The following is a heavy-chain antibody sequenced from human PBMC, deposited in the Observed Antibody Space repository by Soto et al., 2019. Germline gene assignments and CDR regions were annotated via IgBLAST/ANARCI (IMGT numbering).Heavy chain of an antibody. J-gene: IGHJ5*02. V-gene: IGHV1-18*01. CDR3: ARDGTSAAGTTWFDP. CDR2: ISPNFGAA. CDR1: GYIFTNYG. D-gene: IGHD6-13*01. Sequence: ASVKVSCKASGYIFTNYGISWVRQAPGQGLEWMGWISPNFGAANYAQKLQGRVTMTADASTSTAYMELSSLRSEDTAVYYCARDGTSAAGTTWFDPWGQGTLVTVSS.